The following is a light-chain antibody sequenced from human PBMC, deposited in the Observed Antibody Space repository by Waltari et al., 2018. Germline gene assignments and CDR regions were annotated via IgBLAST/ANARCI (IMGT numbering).Light chain of an antibody. V-gene: IGLV1-47*01. CDR2: RNN. Sequence: QSVLTQPPSASGTPGQRVTISCSGSSSNIGRSYVYWYQQLPGTAPKLLIYRNNQRPSGVPDRFSGSKSGTSASLAISGLRSEDEADYYCASWDDNLSGWVFGGGTTLTVL. CDR1: SSNIGRSY. J-gene: IGLJ3*02. CDR3: ASWDDNLSGWV.